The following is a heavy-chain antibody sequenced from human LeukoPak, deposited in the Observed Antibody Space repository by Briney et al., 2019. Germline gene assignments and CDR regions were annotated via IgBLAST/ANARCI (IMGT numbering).Heavy chain of an antibody. Sequence: GGSLRLSCAASGFTFSSYAMSWVRQAQGKGLEWVSAISGSGGSTYYVDSVKGQFTISRDNSKNTLYLQMNSLRAEDTAVYYCAMALGLQTDYWGQGTLVTVSS. CDR3: AMALGLQTDY. D-gene: IGHD4-11*01. V-gene: IGHV3-23*01. CDR2: ISGSGGST. J-gene: IGHJ4*02. CDR1: GFTFSSYA.